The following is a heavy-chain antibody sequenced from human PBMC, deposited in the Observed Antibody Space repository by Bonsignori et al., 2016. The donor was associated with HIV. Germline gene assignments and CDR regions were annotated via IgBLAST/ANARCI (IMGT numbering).Heavy chain of an antibody. CDR3: ARDHNPESEWDYYFYYMDV. J-gene: IGHJ6*03. V-gene: IGHV3-21*01. Sequence: WIRQPPGKGLEWVSSISSSSSYIYYADSVKGRFTISRDNAKNSLYLQMNSLRAEDTAVYYCARDHNPESEWDYYFYYMDVWGKGTTVTVSS. CDR2: ISSSSSYI. D-gene: IGHD1-14*01.